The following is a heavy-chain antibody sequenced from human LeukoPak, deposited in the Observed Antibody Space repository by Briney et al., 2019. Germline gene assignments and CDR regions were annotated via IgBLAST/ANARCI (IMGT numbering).Heavy chain of an antibody. CDR3: ARELSGYYGSGSYYNGYYYYYYMDV. CDR1: GGSFSGYY. V-gene: IGHV4-34*01. CDR2: INHSRST. D-gene: IGHD3-10*01. Sequence: PSETLSLTCAVYGGSFSGYYWSWIRQPPGKVLEWFGEINHSRSTNYNPSLKSRVTVSVDTSKNQFSLKLSSVTAADTAVYYCARELSGYYGSGSYYNGYYYYYYMDVWGKGTTVTISS. J-gene: IGHJ6*03.